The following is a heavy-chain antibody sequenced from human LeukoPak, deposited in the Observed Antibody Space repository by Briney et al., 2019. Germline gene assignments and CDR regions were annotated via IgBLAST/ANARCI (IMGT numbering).Heavy chain of an antibody. V-gene: IGHV3-21*01. D-gene: IGHD3-3*01. CDR2: ITSSSYYI. CDR3: ARAINYYDFWSVHTGDFDY. CDR1: GFTFSSYT. J-gene: IGHJ4*02. Sequence: GGSLRLSCAASGFTFSSYTMNWVRQAPGKGLEWVSSITSSSYYIYYADSVKGRFTISRHNAKNSLYLQLNSLRAEDTAVYYCARAINYYDFWSVHTGDFDYWGQGTLVTVSS.